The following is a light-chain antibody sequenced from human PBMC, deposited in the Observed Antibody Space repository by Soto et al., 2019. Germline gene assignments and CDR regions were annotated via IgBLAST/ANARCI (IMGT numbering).Light chain of an antibody. V-gene: IGKV1-39*01. CDR3: QQSYSTPPL. CDR2: AAS. CDR1: QTISTW. Sequence: DIQMTQSPPTLSAFVGDRVTITCRASQTISTWMAWYQQKPGKAPKLLIYAASGLQSGVPSRFSGSGSGTDFTLTISSLQPEDFATYYCQQSYSTPPLFGQGTKVDIK. J-gene: IGKJ1*01.